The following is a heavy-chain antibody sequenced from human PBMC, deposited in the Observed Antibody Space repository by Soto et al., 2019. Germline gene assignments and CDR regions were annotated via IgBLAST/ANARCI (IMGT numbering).Heavy chain of an antibody. CDR3: ARDDYDSSGYYYVDY. CDR2: IWYDGSNK. D-gene: IGHD3-22*01. J-gene: IGHJ4*02. CDR1: GFTFSSYG. V-gene: IGHV3-33*01. Sequence: GGSLRLSCAVSGFTFSSYGMRWVRQAPGKGLEWVAVIWYDGSNKYYADSLKGRFTISRDNSKKTLYLQVNSLRAEDTAVYFWARDDYDSSGYYYVDYWGQGTLVTVSS.